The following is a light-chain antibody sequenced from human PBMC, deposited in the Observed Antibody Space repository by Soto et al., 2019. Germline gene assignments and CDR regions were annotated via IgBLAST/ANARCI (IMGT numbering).Light chain of an antibody. Sequence: QSALTQPPSASGSPGQAVTISCTGTSSDVGGYSYVSWYQQHPGKAPKVMIYEVNKRPSGVPDRFSGSKSGNTASLTVSGLQTGDEADYYCSSYEGTNNFLVFGGGTKLTVL. CDR1: SSDVGGYSY. CDR2: EVN. V-gene: IGLV2-8*01. CDR3: SSYEGTNNFLV. J-gene: IGLJ2*01.